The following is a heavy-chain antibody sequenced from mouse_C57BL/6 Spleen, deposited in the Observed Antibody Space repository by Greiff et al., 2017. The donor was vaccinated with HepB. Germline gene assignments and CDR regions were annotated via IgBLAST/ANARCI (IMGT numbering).Heavy chain of an antibody. CDR3: ARGGGSGYSYYDAMDY. Sequence: QVQLQQPGAELVKPGASVKMSCKASGYTFTSYWLTWVKQRPGQGLEWIGDIYTGSGSTNYNEKFKSKATLTVVTSTSTDYMQRSSRTSEDSAVYYGARGGGSGYSYYDAMDYGGQGTSVTVSS. CDR2: IYTGSGST. D-gene: IGHD1-1*01. CDR1: GYTFTSYW. V-gene: IGHV1-55*01. J-gene: IGHJ4*01.